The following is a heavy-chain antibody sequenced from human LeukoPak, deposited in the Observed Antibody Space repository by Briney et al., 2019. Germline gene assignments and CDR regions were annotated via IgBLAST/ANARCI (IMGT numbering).Heavy chain of an antibody. Sequence: GGSLRLSCAASGFTFDDYAMHWVRQAPGKGLEWVSSISSSSYIYYADSVKGRFTISRDNAKNTLYLQMNSLRAEDTAVYYSTRGLQGIDYWGQGTLVTVSS. CDR3: TRGLQGIDY. V-gene: IGHV3-69-1*01. CDR2: ISSSSYI. D-gene: IGHD4-11*01. CDR1: GFTFDDYA. J-gene: IGHJ4*02.